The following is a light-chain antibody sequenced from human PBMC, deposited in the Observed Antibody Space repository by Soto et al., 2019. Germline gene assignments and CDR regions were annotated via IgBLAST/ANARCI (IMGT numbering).Light chain of an antibody. J-gene: IGLJ1*01. Sequence: QSVLTQPPSVSGAPGQRVTISCTGSSSNIGAGYDVHWYQQLPGTAPKLLIYGNSNRPSWVPDRFSGSKSGTSASLAITGLQAEDEADYYCQSYDSSLSGPRVFGTGTKLTVL. CDR2: GNS. V-gene: IGLV1-40*01. CDR3: QSYDSSLSGPRV. CDR1: SSNIGAGYD.